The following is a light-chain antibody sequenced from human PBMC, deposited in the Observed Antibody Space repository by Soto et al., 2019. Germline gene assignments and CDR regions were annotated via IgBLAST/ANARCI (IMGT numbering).Light chain of an antibody. Sequence: RVLTQSPATLSVSPGERVVLTCRATQTVTNKLAWYQQKPDQAPRLLIYEASIRATGIPARFSGSGSGTEFTLTISSLQSEDSVLYYCQQYNSWPVTFGGGTKVEIK. CDR1: QTVTNK. V-gene: IGKV3-15*01. CDR3: QQYNSWPVT. J-gene: IGKJ4*01. CDR2: EAS.